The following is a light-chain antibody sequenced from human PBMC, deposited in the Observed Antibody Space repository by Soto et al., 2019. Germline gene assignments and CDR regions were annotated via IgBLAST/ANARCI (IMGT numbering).Light chain of an antibody. Sequence: QSVLTQPASVSGSPGQSITISCTGTSSDVGGYNYVSWYQHHPGKAPKLIIYDVSNRPSGVSNRFSGSKSGNTASLTISGLQAEDEADYFCSSYSSSSTPRRFGTGTKLTVL. V-gene: IGLV2-14*03. CDR2: DVS. J-gene: IGLJ1*01. CDR1: SSDVGGYNY. CDR3: SSYSSSSTPRR.